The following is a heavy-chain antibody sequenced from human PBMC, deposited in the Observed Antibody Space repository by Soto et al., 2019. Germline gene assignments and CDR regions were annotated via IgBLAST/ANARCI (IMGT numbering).Heavy chain of an antibody. CDR2: VYHSGST. CDR1: GGSISSSDW. CDR3: ARYSSSPLNYYYYAMDV. J-gene: IGHJ6*02. D-gene: IGHD6-13*01. Sequence: QVQLQESGPGLIKPSGTLSLTCAVSGGSISSSDWWSWVRQPPGKGLEWIGDVYHSGSTNYNPSLKSRVIISLEKPKNQFSLRLSSVTAADTAMYYCARYSSSPLNYYYYAMDVWGQGTTVTVSS. V-gene: IGHV4-4*02.